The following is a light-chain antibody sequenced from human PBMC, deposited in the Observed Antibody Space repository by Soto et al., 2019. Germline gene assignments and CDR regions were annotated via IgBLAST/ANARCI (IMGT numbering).Light chain of an antibody. Sequence: QSVLTQPPSVSGAPGQRVAISCTGSSSNIGAEYDVHWYQQLPGTAPKLMIYDVSNRPSGVSNRFSGSKSGNTASLTISGLQAEDEADYYFSSYTGGNTNVFGSGTKVTVL. CDR3: SSYTGGNTNV. CDR2: DVS. V-gene: IGLV1-40*01. J-gene: IGLJ1*01. CDR1: SSNIGAEYD.